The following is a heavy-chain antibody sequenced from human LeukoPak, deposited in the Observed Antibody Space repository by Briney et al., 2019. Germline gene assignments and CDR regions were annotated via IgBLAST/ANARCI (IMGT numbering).Heavy chain of an antibody. V-gene: IGHV3-23*01. CDR1: GFTFSTYA. CDR2: VSGSGGST. Sequence: PGGSLRLSCAASGFTFSTYAMSWVRQAPGKGLEWVSVVSGSGGSTYYADSVKGRFTISRDNSKNTLYLQMSSLRAEDTAAYYCAKETEAAAGPLDYLGQGTLVTVSS. CDR3: AKETEAAAGPLDY. J-gene: IGHJ4*02. D-gene: IGHD6-13*01.